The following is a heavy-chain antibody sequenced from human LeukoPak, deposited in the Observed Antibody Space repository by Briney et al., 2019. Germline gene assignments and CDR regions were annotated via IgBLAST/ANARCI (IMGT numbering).Heavy chain of an antibody. D-gene: IGHD3-22*01. Sequence: PSETLSLTCTVSGGSISSSSYYWGWIRLRPGKGLEWIGSIYYSGSTYYNPSLKSRVTISVDTSKNQFSLKLSSVTAADTAVYYCASLRTMINDAFDIWGQGTMVTVSS. V-gene: IGHV4-39*01. J-gene: IGHJ3*02. CDR2: IYYSGST. CDR1: GGSISSSSYY. CDR3: ASLRTMINDAFDI.